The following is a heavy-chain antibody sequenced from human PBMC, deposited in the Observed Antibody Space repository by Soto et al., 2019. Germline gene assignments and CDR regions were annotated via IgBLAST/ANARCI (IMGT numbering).Heavy chain of an antibody. Sequence: QVQLVQSGAEEKKPGASVKVSCKASGYTFTSYATHWVRQAPGQRLEWMGWINAGNGNTKYSQKFQGRVTITRDTSASTAYMELSSLRSEDTAVYYCARDPYSSGWYGFGYYGMDVWGQGTTVTVSS. J-gene: IGHJ6*02. V-gene: IGHV1-3*05. CDR3: ARDPYSSGWYGFGYYGMDV. D-gene: IGHD6-19*01. CDR1: GYTFTSYA. CDR2: INAGNGNT.